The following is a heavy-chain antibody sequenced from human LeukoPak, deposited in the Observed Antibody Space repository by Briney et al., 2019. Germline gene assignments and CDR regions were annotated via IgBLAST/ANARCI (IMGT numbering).Heavy chain of an antibody. CDR3: ATDSSLRDAFDI. CDR1: GYTLTELS. Sequence: ASVKVSCKVAGYTLTELSMHWVRHAPGKGLEWMGGFDPEDGETIYAQKFQGRVTMTEDTSTDTAYMELSSLRSEDTAVYYCATDSSLRDAFDIWGQGTMVTVSS. V-gene: IGHV1-24*01. CDR2: FDPEDGET. J-gene: IGHJ3*02. D-gene: IGHD6-19*01.